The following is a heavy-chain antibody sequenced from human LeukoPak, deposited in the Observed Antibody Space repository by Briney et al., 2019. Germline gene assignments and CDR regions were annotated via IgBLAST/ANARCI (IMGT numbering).Heavy chain of an antibody. CDR1: GGSFSVYY. Sequence: SSETLSLTCAVYGGSFSVYYWSWIRQPPGKGLEWIGEINHSGSTNYNPSLKSRVTISVDTSKNQFSLKLSSVTAADTAVYYCARGGLHPGATSLPYAFDIWGQGTMVTVSS. CDR3: ARGGLHPGATSLPYAFDI. CDR2: INHSGST. D-gene: IGHD1-26*01. V-gene: IGHV4-34*01. J-gene: IGHJ3*02.